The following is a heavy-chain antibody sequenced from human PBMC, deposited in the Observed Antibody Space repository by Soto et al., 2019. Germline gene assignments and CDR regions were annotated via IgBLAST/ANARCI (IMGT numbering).Heavy chain of an antibody. Sequence: EAQLVESGGGLVKPGGSLRLSCAASGFTISNAWMNWVRQAPGKGLEWVGRIKTNGEGGTTDYAAPGKGSFDISRDDSKDTMYLQTNSLSPDDTAVYYCTSGSVEGVWGQGTTVTVSS. D-gene: IGHD2-15*01. J-gene: IGHJ6*02. CDR3: TSGSVEGV. V-gene: IGHV3-15*07. CDR1: GFTISNAW. CDR2: IKTNGEGGTT.